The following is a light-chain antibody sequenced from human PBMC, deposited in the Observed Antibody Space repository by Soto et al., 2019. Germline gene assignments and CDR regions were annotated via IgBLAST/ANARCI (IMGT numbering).Light chain of an antibody. Sequence: EIVMTHSPATLSVSPGERATLSSMASQSVSSNLAWYQQKPGQAPRLLIYGASTRATGIPARFSGSGSGTDFALTISRLEPEDFAVYYCQQHGSSPQTFGQGTKVDI. J-gene: IGKJ1*01. CDR3: QQHGSSPQT. V-gene: IGKV3-15*01. CDR1: QSVSSN. CDR2: GAS.